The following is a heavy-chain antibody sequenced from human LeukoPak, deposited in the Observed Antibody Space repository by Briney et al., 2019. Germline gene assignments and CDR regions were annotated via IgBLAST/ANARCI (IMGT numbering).Heavy chain of an antibody. CDR2: IKKDGSEK. D-gene: IGHD7-27*01. CDR1: GFTFNNYW. Sequence: GGSLRLSCAASGFTFNNYWMNWVRQAPGKGLEWVANIKKDGSEKYCADSVKGRFTISRDNAKNSLYLQMNSLRAEDTAVYSCVRGWGYFDYWGQGTLVTVSS. V-gene: IGHV3-7*04. J-gene: IGHJ4*02. CDR3: VRGWGYFDY.